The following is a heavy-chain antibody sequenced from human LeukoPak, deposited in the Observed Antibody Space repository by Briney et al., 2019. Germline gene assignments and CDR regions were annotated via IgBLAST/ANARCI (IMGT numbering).Heavy chain of an antibody. D-gene: IGHD6-19*01. CDR1: GGSISSYY. J-gene: IGHJ4*02. Sequence: SETLSLTCTVSGGSISSYYRSWIRQPPGKGLEWIGSIYYSGSTYYNASLKSRGTISVDTSKNQFSLKLNSVTAADTAVYFCARQVVAVAGTGYFDYWGQGTLVTVSS. CDR2: IYYSGST. V-gene: IGHV4-59*05. CDR3: ARQVVAVAGTGYFDY.